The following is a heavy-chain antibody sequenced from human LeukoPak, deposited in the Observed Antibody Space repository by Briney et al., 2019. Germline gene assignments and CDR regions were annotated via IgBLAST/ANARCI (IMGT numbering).Heavy chain of an antibody. CDR3: ARGYCTNGVCYKVVY. V-gene: IGHV1-18*01. Sequence: ASVKVSCKASGYTFTSYSITWVRQAPGQGLEWMGWISAYNGNTNYAQKLQGRVTMTTDTSTSTAYMELRSLRSDDTAVYYCARGYCTNGVCYKVVYWGQGTLVTVSS. CDR2: ISAYNGNT. D-gene: IGHD2-8*01. CDR1: GYTFTSYS. J-gene: IGHJ4*02.